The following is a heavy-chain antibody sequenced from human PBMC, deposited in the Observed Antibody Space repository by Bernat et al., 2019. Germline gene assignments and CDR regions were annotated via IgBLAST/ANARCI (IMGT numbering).Heavy chain of an antibody. J-gene: IGHJ4*02. D-gene: IGHD1-26*01. CDR2: FDPEDGET. Sequence: QVQLVQSGAEVKKPGASVKVSCKVSGYTLTELSMHWVRQAPGKGLEWMGGFDPEDGETIYAQKFQGRATLTEDTSTHTAYRERSSLRSEDTAVYYGARGVGVGATVYYFDYWGQGTLVTVSS. V-gene: IGHV1-24*01. CDR3: ARGVGVGATVYYFDY. CDR1: GYTLTELS.